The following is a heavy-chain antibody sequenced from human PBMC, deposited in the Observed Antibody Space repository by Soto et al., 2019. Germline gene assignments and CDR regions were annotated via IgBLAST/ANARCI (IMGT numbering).Heavy chain of an antibody. D-gene: IGHD2-2*01. CDR3: AKRAEGSASRYYFEY. Sequence: GGSLRLSCAASGFTFSSYAMHLVRQAPGKGLEWVAFISYDGSNKYYADSVKGRFTISRDNSKNTLYLQINSLRAEDTAVFYCAKRAEGSASRYYFEYWAQGTLVTVSS. V-gene: IGHV3-30-3*02. J-gene: IGHJ4*02. CDR1: GFTFSSYA. CDR2: ISYDGSNK.